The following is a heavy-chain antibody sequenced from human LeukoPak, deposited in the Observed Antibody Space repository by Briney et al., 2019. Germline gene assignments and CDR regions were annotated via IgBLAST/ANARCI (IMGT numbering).Heavy chain of an antibody. Sequence: GGSLRLSCAASGFTFSSYAMSWVRQAPGKGLEWVSAMSGSGGSTYYSDSVKGRFTISRDNSKNTLYLQMNSLRAEDTAVYYCAKGNYHGSGSYLVQGGGYWGQGTLVTVSS. CDR2: MSGSGGST. CDR1: GFTFSSYA. CDR3: AKGNYHGSGSYLVQGGGY. V-gene: IGHV3-23*01. J-gene: IGHJ4*02. D-gene: IGHD3-10*01.